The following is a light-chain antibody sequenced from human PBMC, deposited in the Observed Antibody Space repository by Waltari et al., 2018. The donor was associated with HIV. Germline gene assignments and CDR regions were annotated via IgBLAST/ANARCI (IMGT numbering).Light chain of an antibody. CDR1: KLGSKY. CDR3: HAWDTNNVQV. V-gene: IGLV3-1*01. Sequence: SFDLIQPPSVSVSPGQTAAITCSGDKLGSKYACWFQQKPGQSPVLVISQDSKRPSGIPERFAGYKSGNTATLTITGTQAMDEADYYCHAWDTNNVQVFGGGTKLTVL. J-gene: IGLJ3*02. CDR2: QDS.